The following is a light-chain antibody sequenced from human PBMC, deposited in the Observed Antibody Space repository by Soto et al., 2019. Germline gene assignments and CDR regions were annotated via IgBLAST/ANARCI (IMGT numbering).Light chain of an antibody. CDR3: QSYDSSLRGRV. V-gene: IGLV1-40*01. CDR1: SSNIGAGYD. J-gene: IGLJ3*02. Sequence: QSVLTQPPSVSGAPGQRVTISCTGSSSNIGAGYDVHWYQQLPGTAPKLLIYDNNKRPSGVPDRLSGSKSGTSASLDITGLQAEDEADYYCQSYDSSLRGRVFGGGTKLTVL. CDR2: DNN.